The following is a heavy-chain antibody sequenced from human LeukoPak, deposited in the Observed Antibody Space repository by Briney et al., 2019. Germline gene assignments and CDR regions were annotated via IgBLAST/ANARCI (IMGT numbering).Heavy chain of an antibody. V-gene: IGHV4-4*07. CDR3: ARGRDSSSSPYYYYMDV. Sequence: SETLSLTCTVSGGSISTFYWSWIRQTAGKGLEWIGRIYTSGSTNYNPSLKSRVTISVDTSKNQFSLKLSSVTAADTAVYYCARGRDSSSSPYYYYMDVWGKGTTVTVSS. J-gene: IGHJ6*03. CDR2: IYTSGST. D-gene: IGHD6-6*01. CDR1: GGSISTFY.